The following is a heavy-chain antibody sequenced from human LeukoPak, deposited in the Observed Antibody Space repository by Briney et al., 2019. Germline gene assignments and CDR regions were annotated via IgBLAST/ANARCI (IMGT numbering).Heavy chain of an antibody. CDR3: AKAAAWTCFDF. J-gene: IGHJ4*02. V-gene: IGHV3-23*01. CDR1: GFTFSSYA. Sequence: GGSLRLSCAASGFTFSSYAMSWVRQAPGKGLDWVSVISGSDGDPYYADSVKGRFTISRDNSKNTLYLQLTSLRVDDTAVYFCAKAAAWTCFDFWGQGTLVSVSS. D-gene: IGHD3/OR15-3a*01. CDR2: ISGSDGDP.